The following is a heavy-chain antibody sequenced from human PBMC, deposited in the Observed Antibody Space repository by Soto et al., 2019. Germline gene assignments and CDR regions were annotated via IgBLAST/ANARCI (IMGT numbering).Heavy chain of an antibody. CDR2: MHTGGNEK. CDR1: GFTFSYYG. D-gene: IGHD3-9*01. Sequence: QVQLVESGGGVVQPGGSLRLYCAASGFTFSYYGFHWFRQAPGKGLEWVAVMHTGGNEKYYVDSVKGRFTVSRDDSRNMVYLEMSGLRAEDTAEYFCARDADTTGHYSHFDLWGRGALVAVS. J-gene: IGHJ4*02. CDR3: ARDADTTGHYSHFDL. V-gene: IGHV3-33*08.